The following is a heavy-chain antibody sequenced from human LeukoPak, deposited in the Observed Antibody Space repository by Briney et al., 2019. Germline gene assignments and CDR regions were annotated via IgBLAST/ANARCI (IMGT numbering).Heavy chain of an antibody. V-gene: IGHV3-48*03. J-gene: IGHJ4*02. CDR3: ARPQGGRQLWLHFDY. D-gene: IGHD5-18*01. CDR2: ISSSGSTI. Sequence: GGSLRLSCAASGFTFSSYEMNWVRQAPGKGLEWVSYISSSGSTIYYADSVKGRFTISRDNAKNSLYLQMNSLRAEDTAVYYCARPQGGRQLWLHFDYWGQGSLVTVSS. CDR1: GFTFSSYE.